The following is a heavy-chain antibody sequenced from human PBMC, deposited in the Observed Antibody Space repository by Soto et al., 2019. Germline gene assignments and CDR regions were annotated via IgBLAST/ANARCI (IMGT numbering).Heavy chain of an antibody. D-gene: IGHD2-21*01. CDR1: GFTFSSYW. CDR2: IKQDGSEK. CDR3: ARVWRIDKGGYFDL. V-gene: IGHV3-7*03. Sequence: EVQLVESGGGLVQPGGSLRLSCAASGFTFSSYWMSWVRQAPGKGLEWVANIKQDGSEKYYVDSVKGRFTISRDNAKNSLYLQMNSLRAEDTAVYYCARVWRIDKGGYFDLWGRGTLVTVSS. J-gene: IGHJ2*01.